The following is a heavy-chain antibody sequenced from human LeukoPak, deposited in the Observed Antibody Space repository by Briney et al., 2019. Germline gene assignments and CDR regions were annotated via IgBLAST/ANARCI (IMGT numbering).Heavy chain of an antibody. Sequence: GGSLRLSCAASGFTFDDYAMHWVRQAPGKGLEWVSGISCNSGSIGYADSVKGRFTISRDNSKNTLFLQMNSLRAEDTAVYYCAKDIVRITIFCPFDYWGQGTLVTVSS. CDR1: GFTFDDYA. V-gene: IGHV3-9*01. D-gene: IGHD3-9*01. CDR3: AKDIVRITIFCPFDY. CDR2: ISCNSGSI. J-gene: IGHJ4*02.